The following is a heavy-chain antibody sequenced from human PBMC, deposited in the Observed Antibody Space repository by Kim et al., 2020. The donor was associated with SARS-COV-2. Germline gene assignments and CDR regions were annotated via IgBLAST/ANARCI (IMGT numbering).Heavy chain of an antibody. Sequence: GESLKISCKGSGYNFNRNWIGWVRQMPGKGLEWMGIIDPGDSDTRYTPSFQGQVTISVDKSINTAYLQWSSLQASDTAIYYCARLALRSLQLWSPWTYGMDVWGQGTSVIVSS. V-gene: IGHV5-51*01. CDR3: ARLALRSLQLWSPWTYGMDV. CDR2: IDPGDSDT. D-gene: IGHD1-1*01. J-gene: IGHJ6*02. CDR1: GYNFNRNW.